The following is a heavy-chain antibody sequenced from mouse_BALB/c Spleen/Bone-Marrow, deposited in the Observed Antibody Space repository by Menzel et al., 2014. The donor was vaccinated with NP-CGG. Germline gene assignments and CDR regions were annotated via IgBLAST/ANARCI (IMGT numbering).Heavy chain of an antibody. CDR3: ARSRYFDN. V-gene: IGHV1-26*01. CDR1: GYTFTDYY. CDR2: INPNTDGT. D-gene: IGHD3-3*01. Sequence: SGPEPVKPGTSVKMSCKASGYTFTDYYMMWVRQSHGKSLEWIGHINPNTDGTFYNQKFKGKATLTVDKSSSTAYMQLNSLTSEDSAVYYCARSRYFDNWGQGTTLTVSS. J-gene: IGHJ2*01.